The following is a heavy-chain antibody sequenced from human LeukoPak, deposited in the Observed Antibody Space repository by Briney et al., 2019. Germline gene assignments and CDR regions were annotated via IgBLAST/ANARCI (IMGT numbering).Heavy chain of an antibody. D-gene: IGHD2-2*01. CDR2: IIPILGIP. CDR1: GDTFVSYA. Sequence: ASVKVSFKASGDTFVSYAFSWVRQAPGQGLEWVGRIIPILGIPNYAQKFQGRVSLTADRSTSTAYMELSSLRSEDTAVFYCAIDRFCNSTSCLYFDSWGQGTLVTVSS. J-gene: IGHJ4*02. CDR3: AIDRFCNSTSCLYFDS. V-gene: IGHV1-69*04.